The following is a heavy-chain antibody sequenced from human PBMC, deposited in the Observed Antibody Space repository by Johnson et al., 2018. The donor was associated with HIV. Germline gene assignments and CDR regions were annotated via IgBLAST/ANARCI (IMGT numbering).Heavy chain of an antibody. CDR2: ISGSGGST. J-gene: IGHJ3*02. CDR3: AREEVTIFGVAYDAFDI. V-gene: IGHV3-53*01. CDR1: GFTVSSNY. Sequence: EQLVESGGGLIQPGGSLRLSCAASGFTVSSNYMSWVRQAPGKGLEWVSVISGSGGSTYYADSVKGRFTISRDNSKNSLYLQMNSLRAEDTAVYYCAREEVTIFGVAYDAFDIWGQGTMVTVSS. D-gene: IGHD3-3*01.